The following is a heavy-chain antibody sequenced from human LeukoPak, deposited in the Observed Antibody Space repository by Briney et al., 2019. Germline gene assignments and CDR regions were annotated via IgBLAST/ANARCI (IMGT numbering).Heavy chain of an antibody. D-gene: IGHD4-23*01. Sequence: SGTLSLTCTVSGGSISSFYWSWIRQPPGKGLEWIGYIYYSGNTKYNPSLKSRVTISVDTPKNQFSLKLSSVTAADTAVYYCARDYGGKFDYWGQGTLVTVSS. J-gene: IGHJ4*02. CDR3: ARDYGGKFDY. CDR2: IYYSGNT. V-gene: IGHV4-59*01. CDR1: GGSISSFY.